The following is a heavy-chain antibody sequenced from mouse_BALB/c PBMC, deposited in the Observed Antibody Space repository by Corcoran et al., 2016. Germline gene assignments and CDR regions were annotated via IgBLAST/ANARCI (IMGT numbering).Heavy chain of an antibody. J-gene: IGHJ4*01. V-gene: IGHV3-6*02. CDR1: GYSITSGYY. Sequence: DVQLQEAGPGLVKPSPSLSPTCSVTGYSITSGYYWNWIRQFPGNKLEWMGYISYDGSNNYNPSLKNRITITLDTSKNQFFLKLNSVSTEDTATYYCARVDGNYWALDYWCQGTSVTVS. D-gene: IGHD2-1*01. CDR2: ISYDGSN. CDR3: ARVDGNYWALDY.